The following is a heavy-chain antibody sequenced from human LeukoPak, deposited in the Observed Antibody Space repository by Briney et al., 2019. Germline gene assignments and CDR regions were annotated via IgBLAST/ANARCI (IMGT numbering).Heavy chain of an antibody. CDR2: INPNSGNT. D-gene: IGHD3-9*01. CDR1: GYTFPRYD. J-gene: IGHJ6*02. V-gene: IGHV1-8*01. CDR3: ARGRGALRYFDWLLQNYYYYGMDV. Sequence: ASVKVSWKASGYTFPRYDFNWVRPATGQGLELMGWINPNSGNTGYAQKFQGRVTMTRNTSISTAYMELSSLRSEDTAVYYCARGRGALRYFDWLLQNYYYYGMDVWGQGTTVTVSS.